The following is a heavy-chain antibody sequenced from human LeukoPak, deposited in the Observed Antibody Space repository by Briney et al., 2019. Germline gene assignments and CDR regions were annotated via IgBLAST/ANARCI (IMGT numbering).Heavy chain of an antibody. CDR1: GGSISSHY. Sequence: PSETLSLTCTVSGGSISSHYWSWIRQPPGKGLEWIGYIYYSGSTHYSPSLKNRVTISVETSKNKFSLKLNSVTAADTAVYYCARERIAVAGPNNWFDPWGQGTLVTVSS. D-gene: IGHD6-13*01. CDR3: ARERIAVAGPNNWFDP. J-gene: IGHJ5*02. CDR2: IYYSGST. V-gene: IGHV4-59*11.